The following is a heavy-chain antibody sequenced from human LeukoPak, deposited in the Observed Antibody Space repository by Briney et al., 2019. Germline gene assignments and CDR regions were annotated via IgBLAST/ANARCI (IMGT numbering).Heavy chain of an antibody. J-gene: IGHJ4*02. V-gene: IGHV3-23*01. D-gene: IGHD6-13*01. Sequence: GGSLRLSCAASGFTFSSYAMSWVRQAPGKGLEWVSLISGSGGITYYADSVKGRFTISRDNSKSTLYLQMNSLRAEDAAVYYCAKKRIAAAGKPDFDYWGQGTLVTVSS. CDR2: ISGSGGIT. CDR3: AKKRIAAAGKPDFDY. CDR1: GFTFSSYA.